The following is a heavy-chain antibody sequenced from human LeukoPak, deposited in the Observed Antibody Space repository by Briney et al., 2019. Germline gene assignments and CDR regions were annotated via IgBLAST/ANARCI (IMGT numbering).Heavy chain of an antibody. D-gene: IGHD6-6*01. Sequence: SSETLSLTCTVSGGSISSYYWSWIRQPAGKGLEWIGRIYTSGSTNYNPSLKSRVTMSVDTSKNQFSLKLSSVTAADTAVYYCARGGSSSSSYGVDYWGQGTLVTVSS. V-gene: IGHV4-4*07. CDR3: ARGGSSSSSYGVDY. CDR2: IYTSGST. J-gene: IGHJ4*02. CDR1: GGSISSYY.